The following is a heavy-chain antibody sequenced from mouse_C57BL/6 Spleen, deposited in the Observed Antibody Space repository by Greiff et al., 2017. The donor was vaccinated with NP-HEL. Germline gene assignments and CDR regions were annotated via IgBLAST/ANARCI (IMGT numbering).Heavy chain of an antibody. CDR1: GYTFTSYW. CDR2: IDPSDSYT. J-gene: IGHJ1*03. V-gene: IGHV1-59*01. CDR3: ARRRLDWYFDV. Sequence: QVQLQQPGAELVRPGTSVKLSCKASGYTFTSYWMHWVKQRPGQGLEWIGVIDPSDSYTNYNQKFKGKATLTVDTSSSTAYMQLSSLTSEDSAVYYCARRRLDWYFDVWGTGTTVTVSS. D-gene: IGHD2-4*01.